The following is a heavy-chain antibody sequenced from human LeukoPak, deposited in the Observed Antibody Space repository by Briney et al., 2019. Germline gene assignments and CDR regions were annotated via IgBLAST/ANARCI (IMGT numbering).Heavy chain of an antibody. CDR2: INHSGST. D-gene: IGHD6-19*01. J-gene: IGHJ4*02. Sequence: SETLSLTCAVYGGSFSGYYWSWIRQPPGKGLEWIGEINHSGSTNYNPSLKSRVTISVDTSKNQFSLKLCSVTAADTAVYYCARQQQWLVSPFDYWGQGTLVTVSS. V-gene: IGHV4-34*01. CDR3: ARQQQWLVSPFDY. CDR1: GGSFSGYY.